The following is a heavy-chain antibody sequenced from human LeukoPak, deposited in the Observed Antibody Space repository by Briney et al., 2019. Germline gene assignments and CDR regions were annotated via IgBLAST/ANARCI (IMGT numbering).Heavy chain of an antibody. D-gene: IGHD3-22*01. V-gene: IGHV4-34*01. Sequence: SETLSLTCAVYGGSFSGYYWSWIRQPPGEGLEWIGEINHSGSTNYNPSLKSRVTISVDTSKNQFSLKLSSVTAADTAVYYCARGYHSSGYNWFDPWGQGTLVTVSS. J-gene: IGHJ5*02. CDR2: INHSGST. CDR1: GGSFSGYY. CDR3: ARGYHSSGYNWFDP.